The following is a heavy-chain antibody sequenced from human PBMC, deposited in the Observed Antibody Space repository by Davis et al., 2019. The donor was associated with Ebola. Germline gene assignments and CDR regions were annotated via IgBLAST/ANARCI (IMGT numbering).Heavy chain of an antibody. CDR3: AKECIRYGDPTGYYFDY. Sequence: PGGSLRLSCAASGFTFDDYVMHWVRQAPGKGLEWVSGINWNSGSIGYADSVKGRFTISRYNAKNSLYLQMNSLRPEDTALYYCAKECIRYGDPTGYYFDYWGQGTLVTVSS. J-gene: IGHJ4*02. CDR1: GFTFDDYV. V-gene: IGHV3-9*01. D-gene: IGHD2-21*02. CDR2: INWNSGSI.